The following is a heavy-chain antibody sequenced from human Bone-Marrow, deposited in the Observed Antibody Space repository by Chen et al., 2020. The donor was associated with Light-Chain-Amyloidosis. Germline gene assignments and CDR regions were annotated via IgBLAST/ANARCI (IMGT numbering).Heavy chain of an antibody. CDR2: INGDGSNI. J-gene: IGHJ4*02. Sequence: VNLVESGGGVVQPGGSLRLSCTASGLTFSSHWMHWVRQAPGKGLVWVSRINGDGSNIYYADSVKGRFTISRDNAKNTLYLQMNSLRAEDTAVYFCARGYSGYGNFDYWGQGTLVTVSS. V-gene: IGHV3-74*02. CDR3: ARGYSGYGNFDY. CDR1: GLTFSSHW. D-gene: IGHD5-12*01.